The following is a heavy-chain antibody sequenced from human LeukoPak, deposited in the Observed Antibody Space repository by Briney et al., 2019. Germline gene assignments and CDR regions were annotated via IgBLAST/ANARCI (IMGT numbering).Heavy chain of an antibody. D-gene: IGHD1-26*01. J-gene: IGHJ4*02. V-gene: IGHV3-48*01. CDR1: GFTFSTYS. CDR3: ARGGADGWDMDN. CDR2: ITSDSKSI. Sequence: GGSLRLSCAASGFTFSTYSMNWVRQAPGKGLEWVSYITSDSKSISYADSVKGRFIISRDNAKDSLYLQMNSLRVEDTAVYYCARGGADGWDMDNWGQGTLVTVSS.